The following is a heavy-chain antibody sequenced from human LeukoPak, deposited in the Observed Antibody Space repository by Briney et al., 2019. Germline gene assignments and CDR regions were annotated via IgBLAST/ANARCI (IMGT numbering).Heavy chain of an antibody. CDR3: ARPVEYCSSTSCYGRFDP. Sequence: SETLSLTCTVSGGSISSGSYYWSWIRQPAGKGLEWIGRIYTSGSTNYNPSLKSRVTISVDTSKNQFSLKLSSVTAADTAVYYCARPVEYCSSTSCYGRFDPWGQGTLVTVSS. V-gene: IGHV4-61*02. CDR1: GGSISSGSYY. CDR2: IYTSGST. J-gene: IGHJ5*02. D-gene: IGHD2-2*01.